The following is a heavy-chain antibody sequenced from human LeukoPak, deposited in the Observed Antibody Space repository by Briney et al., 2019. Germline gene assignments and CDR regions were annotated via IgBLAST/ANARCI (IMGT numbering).Heavy chain of an antibody. V-gene: IGHV4-34*01. Sequence: KPSETLSLTCAVYGGSFSGYYWSWIRQPPGKGLEWIGEINHSGSTNYNPSLKSRVTISVDTSKNQSSLKLSSVTAADTAVYYCAREGHRGIAAAGPFDYWGQGTLVTVSS. CDR3: AREGHRGIAAAGPFDY. CDR1: GGSFSGYY. J-gene: IGHJ4*02. CDR2: INHSGST. D-gene: IGHD6-13*01.